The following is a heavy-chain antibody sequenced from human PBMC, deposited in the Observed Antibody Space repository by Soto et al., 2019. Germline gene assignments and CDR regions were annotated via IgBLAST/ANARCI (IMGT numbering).Heavy chain of an antibody. D-gene: IGHD2-2*01. CDR2: IYYSGST. V-gene: IGHV4-31*03. J-gene: IGHJ4*02. CDR1: GGSISSGGYY. CDR3: ARDRIGYCSSTSCLN. Sequence: QVQLQESGPGLVKPSQTLSLTCTVSGGSISSGGYYWSWIRQHPGKGLEWIGYIYYSGSTYYNPSLKSRVTISVDTSKNQFSLKLSSVTAADTAVYYCARDRIGYCSSTSCLNWGQGTLVTVSS.